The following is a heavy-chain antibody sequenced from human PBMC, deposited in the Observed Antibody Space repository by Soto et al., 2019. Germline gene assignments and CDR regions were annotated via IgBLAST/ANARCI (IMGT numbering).Heavy chain of an antibody. V-gene: IGHV4-34*01. Sequence: QVQLQQWGAGLLKPSETLSLTCAVYGGSFSGYYWSWIRQPPGKGLEWIGEINHSGSTNYNPSLKSRVTISVDTSKNQFSLKGSSVTAADTAVYYCARESGVGATQHTYYFDYWGQGTLVTVSS. CDR2: INHSGST. J-gene: IGHJ4*02. D-gene: IGHD1-26*01. CDR3: ARESGVGATQHTYYFDY. CDR1: GGSFSGYY.